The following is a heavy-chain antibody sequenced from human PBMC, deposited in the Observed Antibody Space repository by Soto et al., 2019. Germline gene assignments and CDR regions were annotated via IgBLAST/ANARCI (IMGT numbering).Heavy chain of an antibody. D-gene: IGHD4-17*01. CDR3: ANRPDYGDYLFDY. CDR2: IYWNADK. Sequence: QITLKESGPTLVKHTQTLTLTCTFSGFSLSTSGVGVGWIRQPPGQALEWLALIYWNADKRYSTSLKSRLTITKDTSRNQVVLTLTNMDPVDTATYYGANRPDYGDYLFDYGGQGTMVTVST. J-gene: IGHJ4*02. V-gene: IGHV2-5*01. CDR1: GFSLSTSGVG.